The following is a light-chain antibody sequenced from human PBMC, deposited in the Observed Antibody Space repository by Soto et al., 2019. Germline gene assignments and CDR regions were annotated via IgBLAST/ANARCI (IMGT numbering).Light chain of an antibody. CDR1: QSVSNN. CDR3: QQYNTLPRT. Sequence: EIVMTQSPATLSVSPGERASLSCRASQSVSNNLAGYQQKPGQVPRLIMYGASTMATGIPATFSGSGSGTEFTLTVCSLQSEDVAVDYYQQYNTLPRTFGQGTKVEIK. J-gene: IGKJ1*01. V-gene: IGKV3-15*01. CDR2: GAS.